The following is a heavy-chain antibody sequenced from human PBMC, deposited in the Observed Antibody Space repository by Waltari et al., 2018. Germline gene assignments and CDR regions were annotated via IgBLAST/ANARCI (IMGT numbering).Heavy chain of an antibody. CDR1: GGSFTSYY. CDR2: INANSGNT. J-gene: IGHJ4*02. D-gene: IGHD6-19*01. V-gene: IGHV4-59*12. CDR3: ARSVAGLDY. Sequence: QVQLQESGPGLVQPSETLSLTCAASGGSFTSYYWTWIRQPPGRGLEWIGEINANSGNTNYNPSLKSRVTISKDASKNQFSLKLTSVTAADTAVYYCARSVAGLDYWGQGVLVTVSS.